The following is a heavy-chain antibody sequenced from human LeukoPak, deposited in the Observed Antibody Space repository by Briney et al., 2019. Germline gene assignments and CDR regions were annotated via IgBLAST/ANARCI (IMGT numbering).Heavy chain of an antibody. J-gene: IGHJ4*02. Sequence: GGSLRLSCAASGFTFSSYGMHWVRQAPGKGLEWVAVIWYDGSNKYYADSVKGRFTISRDNSKNTLYLQMNSLRAEDTAVYYCARGRWELEDFDYWGQGTLVTVSS. V-gene: IGHV3-33*01. D-gene: IGHD1-26*01. CDR3: ARGRWELEDFDY. CDR1: GFTFSSYG. CDR2: IWYDGSNK.